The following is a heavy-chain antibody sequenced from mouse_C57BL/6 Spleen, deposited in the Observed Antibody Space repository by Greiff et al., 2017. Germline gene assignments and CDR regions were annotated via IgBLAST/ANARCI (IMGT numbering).Heavy chain of an antibody. CDR1: GFSLTSYG. Sequence: VKLMESGPGLVQPSQSLSITCTVSGFSLTSYGVHWVRQSPRKGLEWLGVIWSGGSTDYNAAFISRLSISKDNSKSQVCFKMNSLQADDTAIYYCASNWDVYAMDYWGQGTSVTVSS. V-gene: IGHV2-2*01. CDR2: IWSGGST. D-gene: IGHD4-1*01. J-gene: IGHJ4*01. CDR3: ASNWDVYAMDY.